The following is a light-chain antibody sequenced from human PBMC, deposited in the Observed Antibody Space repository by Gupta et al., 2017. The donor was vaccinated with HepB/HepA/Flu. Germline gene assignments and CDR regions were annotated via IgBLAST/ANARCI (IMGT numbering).Light chain of an antibody. CDR2: KDS. Sequence: SYELTQPPSVSVSPGQTARITCTGGALPKQYAYWYQQKPGQAPVLLIYKDSERPSGIPERFSGSSSGTTDTLTISGVQAEDEADYYCQSADSSGNRVVFGGGTKLTVL. CDR1: ALPKQY. J-gene: IGLJ2*01. CDR3: QSADSSGNRVV. V-gene: IGLV3-25*03.